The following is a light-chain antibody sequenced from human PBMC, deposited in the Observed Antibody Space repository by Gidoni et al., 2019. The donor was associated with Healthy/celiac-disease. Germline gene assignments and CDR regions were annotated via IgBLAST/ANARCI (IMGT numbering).Light chain of an antibody. CDR3: QQYDNITLLT. Sequence: ILMTNSPSSLSASLGDSIIITCQASNNISNYLNRYQQKQGKEPKLLIFDASNLVTGVLSRFIGSRSGREFTFLISSRQPEEIATYYCQQYDNITLLTFGHGTKVDIK. J-gene: IGKJ3*01. V-gene: IGKV1-33*01. CDR1: NNISNY. CDR2: DAS.